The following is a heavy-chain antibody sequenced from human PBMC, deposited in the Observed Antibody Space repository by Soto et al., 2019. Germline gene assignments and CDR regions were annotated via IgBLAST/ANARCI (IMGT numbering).Heavy chain of an antibody. CDR1: GCTFTRYS. J-gene: IGHJ4*02. Sequence: GGSLRLSCAASGCTFTRYSINWVRQAPGKGLEWVSSISSTTNYIYYGDSMKGRFTVSRDNAKNSLYLEMNSLRAEDTAVYYCARESEDLTSNFDYWGQGTLVTVSS. CDR3: ARESEDLTSNFDY. V-gene: IGHV3-21*06. CDR2: ISSTTNYI.